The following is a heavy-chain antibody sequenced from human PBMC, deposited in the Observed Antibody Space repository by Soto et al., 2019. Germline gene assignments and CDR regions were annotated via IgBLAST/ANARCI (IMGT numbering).Heavy chain of an antibody. D-gene: IGHD2-2*01. Sequence: GGSLRLSCAASGFTFSSYIMNLVRQAPGKGLEWVSSISGSSTYIYYTDSVKGRFTISRDNAKNSLYLQVSSLRGEDTAVYYCARGPGYCSATSCYFYFDDWGQGTLVTVSS. CDR1: GFTFSSYI. CDR3: ARGPGYCSATSCYFYFDD. J-gene: IGHJ4*02. CDR2: ISGSSTYI. V-gene: IGHV3-21*01.